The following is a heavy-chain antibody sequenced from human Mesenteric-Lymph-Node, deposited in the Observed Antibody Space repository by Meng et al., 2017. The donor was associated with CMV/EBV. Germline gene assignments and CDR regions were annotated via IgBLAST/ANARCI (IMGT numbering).Heavy chain of an antibody. V-gene: IGHV4-59*12. J-gene: IGHJ5*02. CDR1: GLTFSNAY. D-gene: IGHD3-10*01. CDR2: IYYSGDT. CDR3: AREKGYYYGSGTRGEINWFDP. Sequence: ESLKISCVVSGLTFSNAYMSWIRQSPGQGLEWIGDIYYSGDTYYNPSLKSRVTISIDTSKNQFSLKLNSVTAADTAVYYCAREKGYYYGSGTRGEINWFDPWGQGTLVTVSS.